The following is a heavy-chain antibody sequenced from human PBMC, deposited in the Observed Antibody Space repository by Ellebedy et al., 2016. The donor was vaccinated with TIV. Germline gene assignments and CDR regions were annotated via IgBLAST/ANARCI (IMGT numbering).Heavy chain of an antibody. V-gene: IGHV4-59*01. CDR1: GGSISGYF. D-gene: IGHD4-23*01. CDR3: ARGDTVGYYYYGVGV. CDR2: CHNSGNT. J-gene: IGHJ6*02. Sequence: SETLSLTCAVSGGSISGYFWSWIRQPPGKGLEWLGYCHNSGNTHHNPTLKSRVSLSVDMSKNQFSLKLTSVTAADTAVYYCARGDTVGYYYYGVGVWGQGTTVTVSS.